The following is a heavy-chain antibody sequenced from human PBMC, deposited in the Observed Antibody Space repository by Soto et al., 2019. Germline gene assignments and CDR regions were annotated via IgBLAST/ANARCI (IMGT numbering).Heavy chain of an antibody. CDR3: ARDRANYYGSGTYGMDV. CDR2: IIPIFGTA. D-gene: IGHD3-10*01. Sequence: SVKVSCKASGGTFSSYAISWVRQAPGQGLEWMGGIIPIFGTANYAQKLQGRVTITADESTSTAYMELSSLRSEDTAVYYCARDRANYYGSGTYGMDVWGQGTTVTVSS. CDR1: GGTFSSYA. J-gene: IGHJ6*02. V-gene: IGHV1-69*13.